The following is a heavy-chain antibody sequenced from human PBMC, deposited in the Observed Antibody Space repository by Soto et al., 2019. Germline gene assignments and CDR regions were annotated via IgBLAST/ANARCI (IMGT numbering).Heavy chain of an antibody. CDR1: GGSLRDYY. CDR3: ARGRDEYKLGNV. Sequence: QVQLQQWGAGLLKPSETLSLTCAVSGGSLRDYYWPWIRQSPGKGLEWIGEIHPSGSTYYNPSPRSRVTISVDTSKNQFSLKLTSLTAADTAIYYCARGRDEYKLGNVWGHGTTVTVSS. CDR2: IHPSGST. J-gene: IGHJ6*02. D-gene: IGHD1-1*01. V-gene: IGHV4-34*01.